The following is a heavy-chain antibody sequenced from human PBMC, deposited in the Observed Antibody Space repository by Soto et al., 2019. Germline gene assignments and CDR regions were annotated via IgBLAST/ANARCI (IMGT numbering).Heavy chain of an antibody. D-gene: IGHD6-19*01. Sequence: SVKVSCKASGGTFSSYAISWVRQAPGQGLEWMGGIIPIFGTANYAQKFHGRVTITADESTSTAYMELSSLRSEDTAVYYCASGIAVAGTFFDYWGQGTLVTVSS. CDR1: GGTFSSYA. CDR3: ASGIAVAGTFFDY. J-gene: IGHJ4*02. CDR2: IIPIFGTA. V-gene: IGHV1-69*13.